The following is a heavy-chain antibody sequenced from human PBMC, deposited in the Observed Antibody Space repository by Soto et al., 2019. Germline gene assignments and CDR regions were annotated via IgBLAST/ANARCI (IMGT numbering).Heavy chain of an antibody. CDR3: ARDTGDGTFDF. CDR2: INAGYGNT. D-gene: IGHD7-27*01. CDR1: GYTFSSYA. V-gene: IGHV1-3*01. J-gene: IGHJ4*02. Sequence: ASVKVSCKASGYTFSSYAMHWVRQAPGQRLEWMGWINAGYGNTKSSQKFQDRVTISRDASASTAYMELTSLRSEDTAVYYCARDTGDGTFDFWGQGTLVTVSS.